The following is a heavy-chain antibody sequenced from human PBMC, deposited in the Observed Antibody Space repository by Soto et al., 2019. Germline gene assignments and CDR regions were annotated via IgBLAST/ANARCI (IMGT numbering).Heavy chain of an antibody. Sequence: ASVKVSCKASGYTFTGYYMHWVRQAPGQGLEWMGWINPNSGGTNYAQKFQGRVTMTRDTSISTAYMELSRLRSGDTAVYYCARDIAVGGYYYYGMDVWGQGTTVTVSS. V-gene: IGHV1-2*02. D-gene: IGHD6-19*01. CDR2: INPNSGGT. CDR3: ARDIAVGGYYYYGMDV. J-gene: IGHJ6*02. CDR1: GYTFTGYY.